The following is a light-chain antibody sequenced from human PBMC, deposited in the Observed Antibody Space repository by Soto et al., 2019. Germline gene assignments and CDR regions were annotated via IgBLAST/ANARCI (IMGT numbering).Light chain of an antibody. CDR2: WAS. Sequence: DVVMTQSPDSLALSLGERATINCKYSQSLLSSSDNRNYLAWFQQKVGQPPKLLIRWASTRESGVPDRFSASGSATDFTLTINRLQAEDVAVYYCQTYSLVPLTFGGGTKVELK. CDR3: QTYSLVPLT. J-gene: IGKJ4*01. V-gene: IGKV4-1*01. CDR1: QSLLSSSDNRNY.